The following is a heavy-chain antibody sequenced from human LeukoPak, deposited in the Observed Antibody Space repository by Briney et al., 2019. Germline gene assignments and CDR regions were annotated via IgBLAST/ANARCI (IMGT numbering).Heavy chain of an antibody. V-gene: IGHV3-53*01. J-gene: IGHJ6*03. CDR1: GFTVSSNY. D-gene: IGHD6-13*01. CDR3: ARVRSSSWYYYYYYMDV. Sequence: GGSLRLSCAASGFTVSSNYMSWVRQAPGKGLEWVSVIYSGGSTYYADSVKGRFTISRDNSKNTLYLQMNRLRVEDTAVYYCARVRSSSWYYYYYYMDVWGKGTTVTVSS. CDR2: IYSGGST.